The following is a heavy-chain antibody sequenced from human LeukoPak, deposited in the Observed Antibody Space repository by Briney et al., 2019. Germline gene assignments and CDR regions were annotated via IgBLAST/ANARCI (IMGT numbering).Heavy chain of an antibody. V-gene: IGHV4-59*12. Sequence: PSETLSLTCTVSGGSISSYYWSWIRQSPGKGLECIGYIHYTGSTNYNPSLKSRVTISVDTSKNQFSLKLSSVTAADTAVYYCARELAAAGDSAFDYWGQGTLVTVSS. CDR3: ARELAAAGDSAFDY. CDR2: IHYTGST. D-gene: IGHD6-13*01. J-gene: IGHJ4*02. CDR1: GGSISSYY.